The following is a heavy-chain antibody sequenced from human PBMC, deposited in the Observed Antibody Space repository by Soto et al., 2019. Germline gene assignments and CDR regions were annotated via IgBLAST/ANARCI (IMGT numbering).Heavy chain of an antibody. J-gene: IGHJ6*02. V-gene: IGHV1-18*01. Sequence: QVQLVQSGAEVKNPGASVKVSWKASGYTFTRYGIGWARQAPGQGLEWMGWINTYNGNTNYAQNVQGRVTLTTDTSTRTAYMELRSLRSNDTAIYYCAMVDVYVTPSPQDVWGQGTTVIVSS. CDR3: AMVDVYVTPSPQDV. D-gene: IGHD3-16*01. CDR2: INTYNGNT. CDR1: GYTFTRYG.